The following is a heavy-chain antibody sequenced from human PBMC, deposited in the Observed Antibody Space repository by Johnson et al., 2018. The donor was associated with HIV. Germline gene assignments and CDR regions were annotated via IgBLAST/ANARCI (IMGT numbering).Heavy chain of an antibody. CDR1: GFTFSSYA. D-gene: IGHD3-10*01. CDR2: ISGSGGST. Sequence: MLLVESGGGLVQPGGSLRLSCAASGFTFSSYAMSWVRQAPGKGLEWVSAISGSGGSTYYADSVKGRFTISRDNSKNTLYLQMNSLRAEDTAVFYCTTESMVRGVMGAFDIWGQGTMVTVSS. V-gene: IGHV3-23*04. J-gene: IGHJ3*02. CDR3: TTESMVRGVMGAFDI.